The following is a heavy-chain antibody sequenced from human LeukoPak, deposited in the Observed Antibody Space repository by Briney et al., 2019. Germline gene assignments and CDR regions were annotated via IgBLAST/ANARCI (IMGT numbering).Heavy chain of an antibody. D-gene: IGHD3-9*01. CDR3: AREVLILRYFVY. CDR2: IYHSGST. Sequence: NPSGTLSLTGAVSGGSISSRNGWSWIRQPPGTGLDWIGEIYHSGSTNYNPSLKSRVTISVDKSKNQFSLKLSSVTAADTAVYYCAREVLILRYFVYWGQGTLVTVSS. J-gene: IGHJ4*02. CDR1: GGSISSRNG. V-gene: IGHV4-4*02.